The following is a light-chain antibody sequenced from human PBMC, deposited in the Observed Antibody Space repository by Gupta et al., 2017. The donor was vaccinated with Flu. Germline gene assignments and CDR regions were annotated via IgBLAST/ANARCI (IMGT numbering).Light chain of an antibody. CDR1: QSVLYSPNSRNY. CDR2: WAS. V-gene: IGKV4-1*01. J-gene: IGKJ4*01. CDR3: QQYYTTPLT. Sequence: DIVMTQSPDSLAVSLGERATINCRSSQSVLYSPNSRNYLAWYKQKPGQSPKRLIYWASTRESGVPDRFSGSGSGTDFTLTISSLQAEDVAVYCCQQYYTTPLTFGGGTKVDI.